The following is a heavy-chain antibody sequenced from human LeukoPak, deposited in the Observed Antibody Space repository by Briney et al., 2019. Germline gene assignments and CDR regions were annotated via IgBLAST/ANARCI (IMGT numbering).Heavy chain of an antibody. CDR2: FDPEDGET. Sequence: ASVKVSCKVSGYTLTELSMHWVRQAPGEGLEWMGGFDPEDGETIYAQTFQGRVTMTEDTSTDTAYMELSSLRSEDTAVYYCATEGYCSSTSCYAFDYWGQGTLVTVSS. V-gene: IGHV1-24*01. CDR3: ATEGYCSSTSCYAFDY. CDR1: GYTLTELS. J-gene: IGHJ4*02. D-gene: IGHD2-2*01.